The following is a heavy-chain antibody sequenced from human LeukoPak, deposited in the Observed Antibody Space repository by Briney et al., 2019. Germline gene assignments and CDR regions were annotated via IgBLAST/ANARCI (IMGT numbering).Heavy chain of an antibody. J-gene: IGHJ4*02. CDR3: ARDLGGVAGSLRG. CDR2: ISSSSSTI. V-gene: IGHV3-48*01. Sequence: TGGSLRLSCVASGFTFSTYRMNWVRQAPGKGLEWVSYISSSSSTIYYADSVKGRFTISRDNAKNSLYLQMNSLRAEDTAVYYCARDLGGVAGSLRGWGQGTLVTVSS. CDR1: GFTFSTYR. D-gene: IGHD6-19*01.